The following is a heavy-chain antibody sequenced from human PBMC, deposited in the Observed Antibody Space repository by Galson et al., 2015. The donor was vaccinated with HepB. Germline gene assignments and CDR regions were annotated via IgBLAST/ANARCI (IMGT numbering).Heavy chain of an antibody. D-gene: IGHD5-18*01. CDR2: IKQDGSEK. Sequence: SLRLSCAASGFTFSNYWMSWVRQAPGKGLEWVANIKQDGSEKYYVDSVKGRFTTSRDNAKNSLYLQMNSLRAEDTAVYYCARDSQLWGPGFDYWGQGTLVTVSS. V-gene: IGHV3-7*03. CDR1: GFTFSNYW. CDR3: ARDSQLWGPGFDY. J-gene: IGHJ4*02.